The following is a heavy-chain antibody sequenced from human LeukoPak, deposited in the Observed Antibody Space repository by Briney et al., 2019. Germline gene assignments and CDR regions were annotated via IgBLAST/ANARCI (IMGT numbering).Heavy chain of an antibody. CDR1: GFTFSNYP. D-gene: IGHD2-2*02. CDR3: VSTFGAIPT. Sequence: PGGSLRLSCSASGFTFSNYPMHWVRQAPGKGLEYVSAISSNGGSTYYADSVKGRFTISRDNSKNTLNLQMSGLRAEDTAVYYCVSTFGAIPTWGQGTLVTVSS. V-gene: IGHV3-64D*09. J-gene: IGHJ5*02. CDR2: ISSNGGST.